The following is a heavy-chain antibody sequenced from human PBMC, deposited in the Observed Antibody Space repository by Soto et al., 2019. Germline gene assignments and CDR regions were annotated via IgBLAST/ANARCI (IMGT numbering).Heavy chain of an antibody. V-gene: IGHV1-2*02. CDR2: INPNSGGT. CDR1: GYTFTGYF. CDR3: AREGGNSSSGFHVGY. Sequence: GSVKGSFKCSGYTFTGYFMHWVRQAPGQGLEWMGWINPNSGGTNYAQKFQGRVTMTRDTSISTAEMEQSRLRSDDTAVYYCAREGGNSSSGFHVGYRGQGTLVTVSS. J-gene: IGHJ4*01. D-gene: IGHD6-6*01.